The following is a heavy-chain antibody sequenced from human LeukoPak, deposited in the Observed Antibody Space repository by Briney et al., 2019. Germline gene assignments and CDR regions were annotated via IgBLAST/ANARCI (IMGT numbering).Heavy chain of an antibody. J-gene: IGHJ4*02. Sequence: SETLSLTCAVSGYSISSGYYWGWIRQPPGKGLEWIGSIYHSGSTNYNPSLKSRVTISVDTSKNQFSLKLSSVTAADTAVYYCASDRGSGSWYGRDYWGQGTLVTVPS. CDR1: GYSISSGYY. D-gene: IGHD6-13*01. CDR2: IYHSGST. V-gene: IGHV4-38-2*01. CDR3: ASDRGSGSWYGRDY.